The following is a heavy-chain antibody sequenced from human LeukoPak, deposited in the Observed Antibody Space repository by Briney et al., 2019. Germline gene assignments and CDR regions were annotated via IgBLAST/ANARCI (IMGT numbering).Heavy chain of an antibody. V-gene: IGHV4-59*01. D-gene: IGHD6-13*01. Sequence: PSETLSLTCTVSGGSISSYYWSWIRQPQGKGLEWIGYIYYSGSTNYNPSLKSRVTISVDTSKNQFSLKLSSVTAADTAVYYCARNAGWFDPWGQGTLVTVSS. CDR2: IYYSGST. CDR3: ARNAGWFDP. J-gene: IGHJ5*02. CDR1: GGSISSYY.